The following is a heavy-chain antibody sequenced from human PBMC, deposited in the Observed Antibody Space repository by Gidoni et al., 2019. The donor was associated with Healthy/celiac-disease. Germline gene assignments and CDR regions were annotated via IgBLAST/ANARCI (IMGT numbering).Heavy chain of an antibody. D-gene: IGHD3-22*01. Sequence: QVQLQQWGAGLLKPSETLSLTCAVYGGSFSGYYWSWIRQPPGKGLEWIGEINHSGSTNYNPSLKSRVTISVDTSKNQFSRKLSSVTAADTAVYYCARVSLTQYYYDSSGYLLGYFDYWGQGTLVTVSS. CDR3: ARVSLTQYYYDSSGYLLGYFDY. CDR1: GGSFSGYY. CDR2: INHSGST. V-gene: IGHV4-34*01. J-gene: IGHJ4*02.